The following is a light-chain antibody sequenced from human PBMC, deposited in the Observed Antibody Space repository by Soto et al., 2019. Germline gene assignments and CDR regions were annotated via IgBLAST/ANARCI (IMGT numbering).Light chain of an antibody. CDR2: DAS. CDR1: QDVSHY. Sequence: DIQLTQSPSSLSASVGDRVTITCQASQDVSHYLNWYQHRPGRAPKLLIFDASNLETGVSSTFSGRGYGSHFTLTISSLQPEDFATYYCQQYENFPRTFGPGTTVDF. V-gene: IGKV1-33*01. CDR3: QQYENFPRT. J-gene: IGKJ3*01.